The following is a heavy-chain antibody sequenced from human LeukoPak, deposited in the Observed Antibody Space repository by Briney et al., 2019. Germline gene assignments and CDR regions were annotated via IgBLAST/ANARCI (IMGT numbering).Heavy chain of an antibody. CDR1: GGSFSGYY. CDR3: ARRRAVAGPGYYYYYGMDV. CDR2: INHSGST. D-gene: IGHD6-19*01. V-gene: IGHV4-34*01. J-gene: IGHJ6*02. Sequence: SETLSLTCAVYGGSFSGYYWSWIRQPPGKGLEWIGEINHSGSTNYNPSLKSRVTISVDTSKNQFSLKLSSVTAADTAVYYCARRRAVAGPGYYYYYGMDVWGQGTTVTVSS.